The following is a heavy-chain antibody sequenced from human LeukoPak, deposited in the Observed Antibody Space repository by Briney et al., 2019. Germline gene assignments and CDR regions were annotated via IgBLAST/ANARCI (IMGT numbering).Heavy chain of an antibody. D-gene: IGHD5-18*01. CDR1: GFTFSSYA. CDR2: ISYDGSNK. CDR3: ARWGLMVTNY. Sequence: PGRSLRLSCAASGFTFSSYAMHWVRQAPGKGLEWVAVISYDGSNKYYADSVKGRFTISRDNSKNTLYLQMNSLRAGDTAVYYCARWGLMVTNYWGQGTLVTVSS. J-gene: IGHJ4*02. V-gene: IGHV3-30*04.